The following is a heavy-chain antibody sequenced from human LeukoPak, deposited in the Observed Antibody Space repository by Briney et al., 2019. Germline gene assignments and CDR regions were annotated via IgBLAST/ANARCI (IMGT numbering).Heavy chain of an antibody. Sequence: AETLSLTCTVSGVSISSSSYYWGWIRQPPGKGLEWVGSIYYSGNTNYNPALKSPVTISVDTSKNQFSLKLSSVTAADTAVYYCARDVGATPGYFDYWGQGTLVTVSS. V-gene: IGHV4-39*07. CDR2: IYYSGNT. D-gene: IGHD1-26*01. J-gene: IGHJ4*02. CDR1: GVSISSSSYY. CDR3: ARDVGATPGYFDY.